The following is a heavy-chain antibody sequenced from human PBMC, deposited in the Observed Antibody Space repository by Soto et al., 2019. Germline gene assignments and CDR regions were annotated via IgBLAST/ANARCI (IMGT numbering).Heavy chain of an antibody. Sequence: PSETLSLTCAVYGGSFSGYYWSWIRQPPGKGLEWIGDINHSGSTNYNPSLKSRVTISVDTSKNQFSLKLSSVTAADTAVYYCARDLDYGDYVSAFDIWGQGTMVTVSS. J-gene: IGHJ3*02. CDR3: ARDLDYGDYVSAFDI. D-gene: IGHD4-17*01. V-gene: IGHV4-34*01. CDR1: GGSFSGYY. CDR2: INHSGST.